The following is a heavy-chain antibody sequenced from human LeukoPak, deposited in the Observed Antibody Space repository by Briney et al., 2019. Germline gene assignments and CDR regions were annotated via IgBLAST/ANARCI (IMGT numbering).Heavy chain of an antibody. D-gene: IGHD1-26*01. Sequence: ASVKVSRKASGYTFTGYYMHWVRQAPGQGHEWMGWINPNSGGTNYAQKFQGRVTMTRDTSISTAYMELSRLRSDDTAVYYCARETSGSYSFDYWGQGTLVTVSS. CDR3: ARETSGSYSFDY. CDR1: GYTFTGYY. J-gene: IGHJ4*02. CDR2: INPNSGGT. V-gene: IGHV1-2*02.